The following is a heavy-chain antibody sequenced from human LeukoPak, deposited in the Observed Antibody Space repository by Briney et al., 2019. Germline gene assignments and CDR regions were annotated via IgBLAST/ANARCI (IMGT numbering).Heavy chain of an antibody. CDR2: IIPIFGTA. J-gene: IGHJ6*04. CDR3: ARGVPGGATIHYYYGMDV. V-gene: IGHV1-69*01. D-gene: IGHD5-12*01. Sequence: SVKVSCKASGGTFSSYAISWVRQAPGQGLEWMGGIIPIFGTANYAQKFQGRVTITADESTSTAYMELSSLRSEDTAVYYCARGVPGGATIHYYYGMDVWGKGTTVTVSS. CDR1: GGTFSSYA.